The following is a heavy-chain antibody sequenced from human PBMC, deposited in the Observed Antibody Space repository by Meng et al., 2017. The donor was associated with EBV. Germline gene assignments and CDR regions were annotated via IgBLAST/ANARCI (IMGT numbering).Heavy chain of an antibody. V-gene: IGHV2-5*02. J-gene: IGHJ5*02. CDR3: AHRRDEYSSSWYGWFDP. D-gene: IGHD6-13*01. CDR2: IYWDDDK. Sequence: IPLKESVPTLVKPTQTLTLTCTFSGFSLRTSGVGVGWIRQPPGKALEWLALIYWDDDKRYSPSLKSRLTITKDTSKNQVVLTMTNMDPVDTATYYCAHRRDEYSSSWYGWFDPWGQGTLVTVSS. CDR1: GFSLRTSGVG.